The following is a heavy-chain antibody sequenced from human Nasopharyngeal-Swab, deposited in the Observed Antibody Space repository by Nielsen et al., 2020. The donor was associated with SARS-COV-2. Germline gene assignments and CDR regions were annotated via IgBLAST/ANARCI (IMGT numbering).Heavy chain of an antibody. Sequence: GESLKISCAASGFTFSSYAMSWVRQAPGKGLEWVSAISGSGGSTYYADSVKGRFTISRDSSTNTLYLQMNSLRAEDTAVYYCARDLGGGYCPTTNCLGSWGQGTLVTVSS. D-gene: IGHD2-2*01. CDR3: ARDLGGGYCPTTNCLGS. V-gene: IGHV3-23*01. J-gene: IGHJ1*01. CDR1: GFTFSSYA. CDR2: ISGSGGST.